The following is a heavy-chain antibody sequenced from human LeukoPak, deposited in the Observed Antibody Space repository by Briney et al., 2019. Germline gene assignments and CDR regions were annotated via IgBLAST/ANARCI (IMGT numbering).Heavy chain of an antibody. CDR3: VKDSGTNYDSRGFLPHFDY. J-gene: IGHJ4*02. V-gene: IGHV1-69*13. CDR2: ILPIFDTG. Sequence: SVKVSCKASGGTFSNYAISWVRQAPGQGLEWMGGILPIFDTGNYAQKFQGRVTVTADASTSTAYMELSSLRAEDTALYYCVKDSGTNYDSRGFLPHFDYWGQGTLVTVSS. CDR1: GGTFSNYA. D-gene: IGHD3-22*01.